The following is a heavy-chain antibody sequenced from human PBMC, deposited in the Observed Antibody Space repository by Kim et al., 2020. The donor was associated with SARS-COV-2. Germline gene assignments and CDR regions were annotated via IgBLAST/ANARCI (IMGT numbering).Heavy chain of an antibody. CDR3: ARGGSLWSGYYSYYYGMDV. V-gene: IGHV4-34*01. Sequence: SETLSLTCAVYGGSFSGYYWSWIRQPPGKGLEWIGEINHSGSTNYNPSLKSRVTISVDTSKNQFSLKLSSVTAADTAVYYCARGGSLWSGYYSYYYGMDVWGQGTTVTVSS. CDR1: GGSFSGYY. D-gene: IGHD3-3*01. J-gene: IGHJ6*02. CDR2: INHSGST.